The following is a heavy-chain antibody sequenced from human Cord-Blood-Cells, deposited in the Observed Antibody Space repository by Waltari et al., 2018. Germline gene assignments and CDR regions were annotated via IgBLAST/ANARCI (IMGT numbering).Heavy chain of an antibody. CDR1: GYTFTSYY. J-gene: IGHJ4*02. D-gene: IGHD7-27*01. CDR3: ARGGPRTGDRGGPQYYFDY. Sequence: QVQLVQSGAEVKKPGASVKVSCKASGYTFTSYYMHWVRQAPGQGLEWMGIINPSGGSTSYAQKFKGRVTMTRDTSTSTVYMELSSLRSEDTAVYYCARGGPRTGDRGGPQYYFDYWGQGTLVTVSS. CDR2: INPSGGST. V-gene: IGHV1-46*01.